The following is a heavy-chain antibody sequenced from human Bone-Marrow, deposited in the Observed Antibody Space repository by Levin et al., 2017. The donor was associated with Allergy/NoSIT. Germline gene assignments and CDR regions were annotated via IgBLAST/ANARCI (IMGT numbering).Heavy chain of an antibody. D-gene: IGHD6-6*01. CDR2: ISHTGNS. CDR1: GDSLNSGDFS. V-gene: IGHV4-30-4*01. J-gene: IGHJ5*02. Sequence: NPSETLSLTCTVSGDSLNSGDFSWSWLRQPPGQGPEWIGYISHTGNSYSNPSFKSRVTMSVDTSKNQFSLELRSVTAADTAVYYCARGQSPVAARPDWFDPWGQGTLVTVSS. CDR3: ARGQSPVAARPDWFDP.